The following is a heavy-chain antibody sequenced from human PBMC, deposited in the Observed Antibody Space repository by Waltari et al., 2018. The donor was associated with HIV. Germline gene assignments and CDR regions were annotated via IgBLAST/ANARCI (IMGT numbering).Heavy chain of an antibody. CDR2: ILFDGSNQ. D-gene: IGHD1-1*01. J-gene: IGHJ4*02. CDR1: GFTFRNYG. Sequence: QVQLVESGGGVVRPGRSLGLPCAGSGFTFRNYGMHWVRQAPGKGLEWVAVILFDGSNQYYADSVSGRFTITRDNSKKKVFLQMNSPRLDDSALYYCATGQQVWETWSQLDYWGQGTLVIVSS. CDR3: ATGQQVWETWSQLDY. V-gene: IGHV3-30*03.